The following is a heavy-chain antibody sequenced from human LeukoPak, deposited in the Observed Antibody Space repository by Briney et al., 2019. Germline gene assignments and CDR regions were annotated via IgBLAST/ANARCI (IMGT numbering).Heavy chain of an antibody. J-gene: IGHJ4*02. Sequence: GGSLRLSCVASGISISKYSMNWVRQAPGKGLQLVSYISSNSRTTYYADSVKGRFTISRDNARNSVYLQMNSLRAEDTALYYCALGWYAIDYWGQGTLVTVSS. D-gene: IGHD6-19*01. CDR1: GISISKYS. CDR2: ISSNSRTT. V-gene: IGHV3-48*04. CDR3: ALGWYAIDY.